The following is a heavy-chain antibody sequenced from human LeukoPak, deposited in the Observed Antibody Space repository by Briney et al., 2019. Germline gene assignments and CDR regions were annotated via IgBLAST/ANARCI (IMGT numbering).Heavy chain of an antibody. Sequence: GGSLRLSFTASGFTFSDYFISGIRQAPGKGLEWVTYISSSSSYTNYADSVKGRFTISRDNAKNSLYLQMNSLRAEDTAVYYCARDGPSLGYCSVGSCYPRCHLLEPWGGGTLVTVSS. D-gene: IGHD2-15*01. CDR1: GFTFSDYF. V-gene: IGHV3-11*05. CDR3: ARDGPSLGYCSVGSCYPRCHLLEP. CDR2: ISSSSSYT. J-gene: IGHJ5*02.